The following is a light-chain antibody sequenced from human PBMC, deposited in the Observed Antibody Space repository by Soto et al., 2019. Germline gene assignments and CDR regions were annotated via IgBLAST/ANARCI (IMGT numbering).Light chain of an antibody. Sequence: EIVITQSPATLSVSPGERATLSCRASQSFRGLLAWYQQKPGQAPRVLIYDAYHRATGIPPMFSGSGSGTDFTLTISRLEPEDFAVDYCQQYGSSPRTFGQGTKVDI. J-gene: IGKJ1*01. V-gene: IGKV3-20*01. CDR2: DAY. CDR1: QSFRGL. CDR3: QQYGSSPRT.